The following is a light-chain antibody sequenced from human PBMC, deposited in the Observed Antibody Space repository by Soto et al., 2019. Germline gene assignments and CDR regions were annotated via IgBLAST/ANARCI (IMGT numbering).Light chain of an antibody. CDR3: SSYTSTGTLIV. J-gene: IGLJ2*01. Sequence: QSALTQPASVSGSPGQSITISCSGSSGDIGGYNFVSWYQHLPGKAPKLIIFEVRFRPSGVSNRFSGSKSGDTASLTIFKLLPEDEADYYCSSYTSTGTLIVFGGGTKLTVL. CDR2: EVR. V-gene: IGLV2-14*01. CDR1: SGDIGGYNF.